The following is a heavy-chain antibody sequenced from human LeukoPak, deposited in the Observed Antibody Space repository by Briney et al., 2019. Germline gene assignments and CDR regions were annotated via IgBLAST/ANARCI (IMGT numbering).Heavy chain of an antibody. CDR1: GFTFSSYA. V-gene: IGHV3-23*01. CDR2: ISGSGGST. CDR3: AKGRPSYSSGWYYFDY. D-gene: IGHD6-19*01. J-gene: IGHJ4*02. Sequence: PGGSLRLSCAASGFTFSSYAMSWVRRAPGKGLEWVSAISGSGGSTYYADSVKGRFTISRDNSKNTLYLQMNSLRAEDTAVYYCAKGRPSYSSGWYYFDYWGQGTLVTVSS.